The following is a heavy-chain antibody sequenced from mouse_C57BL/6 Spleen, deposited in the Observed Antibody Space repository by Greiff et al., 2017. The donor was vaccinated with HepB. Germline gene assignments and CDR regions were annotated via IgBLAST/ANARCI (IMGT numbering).Heavy chain of an antibody. V-gene: IGHV3-6*01. Sequence: EVKLQESGPGLVKPSQSLSLTCSVTGYSITSGYYWNWIRQFPGNKLEWMGYISYDGSNNYNPSLKNRISITRDTSKNQFFLKLNSVTTEDTATYYCARDKSIYYDYLDYWGQGTTLTVSS. CDR1: GYSITSGYY. J-gene: IGHJ2*01. D-gene: IGHD2-4*01. CDR3: ARDKSIYYDYLDY. CDR2: ISYDGSN.